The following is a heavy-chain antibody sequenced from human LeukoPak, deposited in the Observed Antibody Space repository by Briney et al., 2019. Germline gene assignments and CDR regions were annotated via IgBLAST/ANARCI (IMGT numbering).Heavy chain of an antibody. V-gene: IGHV1-69*04. D-gene: IGHD3-10*01. CDR1: GGTFISYA. J-gene: IGHJ4*02. CDR3: ARDLGAEEVRGVTLDY. Sequence: ASVTVSFKASGGTFISYAISWVRQAPGQGLEWMGRIIPILGIANYAQKFQGRVTITADKSTSTAYMELSSLRSEDTAVYYCARDLGAEEVRGVTLDYWGQGTLVTVSS. CDR2: IIPILGIA.